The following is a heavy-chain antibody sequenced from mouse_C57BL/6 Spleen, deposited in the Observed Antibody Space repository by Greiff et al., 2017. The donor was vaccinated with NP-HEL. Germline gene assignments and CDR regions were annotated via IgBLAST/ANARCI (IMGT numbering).Heavy chain of an antibody. CDR1: GYTFTDYE. J-gene: IGHJ3*01. D-gene: IGHD2-4*01. V-gene: IGHV1-15*01. CDR3: TRGDDYDGAWFAY. Sequence: QVQLQQSGAELVRPGASVTLSCKASGYTFTDYEMHWVKQTPVHGLEWIGAIDPETGGTAYNQKFKGKAILTADKSSSTAYMELRSLTSEDSAVYDCTRGDDYDGAWFAYWGQGTLVTVSA. CDR2: IDPETGGT.